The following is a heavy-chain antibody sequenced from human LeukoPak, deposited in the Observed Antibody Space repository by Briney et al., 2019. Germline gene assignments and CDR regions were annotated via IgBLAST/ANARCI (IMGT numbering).Heavy chain of an antibody. J-gene: IGHJ4*02. D-gene: IGHD6-13*01. CDR2: IKHDGSEK. Sequence: GWSLSLSCAASGFTFSSYWMSWVRQPPGKGLEWVANIKHDGSEKYYVDSVKGRFTISRDNAKNSLYLQMNSLRAEDTAVFYCARVGTAEGTLEDYWGQGTLVTVSS. V-gene: IGHV3-7*01. CDR3: ARVGTAEGTLEDY. CDR1: GFTFSSYW.